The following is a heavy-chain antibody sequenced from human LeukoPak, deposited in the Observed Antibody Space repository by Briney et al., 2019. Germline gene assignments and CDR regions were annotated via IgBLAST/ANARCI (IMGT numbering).Heavy chain of an antibody. CDR1: GYTFTGYY. V-gene: IGHV1-2*02. CDR2: INPNSGGT. D-gene: IGHD2-2*01. Sequence: ASVKVSCKASGYTFTGYYMHWVRQAPGQGLEWMGWINPNSGGTNYAQKFQGRVAMTRDTSISTAYMELSRLRSDDTAVYYCARGKFVVVPAAITEKYDYWGQGTLVTVPS. CDR3: ARGKFVVVPAAITEKYDY. J-gene: IGHJ4*02.